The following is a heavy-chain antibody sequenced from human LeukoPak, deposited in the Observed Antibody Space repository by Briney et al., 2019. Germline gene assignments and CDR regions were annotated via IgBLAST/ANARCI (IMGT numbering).Heavy chain of an antibody. CDR3: AHRRESGYYPYYYYYYMDV. J-gene: IGHJ6*03. D-gene: IGHD3-22*01. CDR1: GFSLSTSGVG. Sequence: SGPTLVKPTQTLTLTCTFSGFSLSTSGVGVGWIRQPPGKALEWLALIYWDDDKRYSPSLKSRLTITKDTSKNQVVLTMTNMDPVDTATYYCAHRRESGYYPYYYYYYMDVWGKGTTVTVSS. CDR2: IYWDDDK. V-gene: IGHV2-5*02.